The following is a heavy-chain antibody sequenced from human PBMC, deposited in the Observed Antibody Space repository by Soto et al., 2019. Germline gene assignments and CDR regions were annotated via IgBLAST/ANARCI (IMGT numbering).Heavy chain of an antibody. CDR2: IYYSGNT. CDR1: GDSISTADYY. V-gene: IGHV4-30-4*01. D-gene: IGHD6-6*01. J-gene: IGHJ4*02. Sequence: QVQLQESGPGLVKPSQTLSLTCTVSGDSISTADYYWNWIRQPPGKGLEWIGYIYYSGNTYYIPSLKSRVTISVDTSKNQISLKLNSVTAADTAVYYCARGIYSTSYFFDSWGQGTLVTVSS. CDR3: ARGIYSTSYFFDS.